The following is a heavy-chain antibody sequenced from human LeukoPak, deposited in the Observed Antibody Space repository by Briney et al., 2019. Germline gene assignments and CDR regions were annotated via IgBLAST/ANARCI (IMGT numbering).Heavy chain of an antibody. D-gene: IGHD2-2*01. V-gene: IGHV4-59*02. CDR1: SGSVNSYY. CDR3: ARVPAAPRLYMDV. J-gene: IGHJ6*02. Sequence: PSETLSLTCTVSSGSVNSYYWSWIRQPPGKGLEWIGYIYYSGSTNYNPSLKSRVTISVDTSKNQFSLKLSSVTAADTAVYYCARVPAAPRLYMDVWGQGTTDIVSS. CDR2: IYYSGST.